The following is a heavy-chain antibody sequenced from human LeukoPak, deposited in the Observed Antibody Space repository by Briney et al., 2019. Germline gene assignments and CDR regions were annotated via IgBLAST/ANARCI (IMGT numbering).Heavy chain of an antibody. Sequence: SQTLSLTCTVSGGSISSGDYYWSWIRQPPGKGLEWIGYIYYSGSTYYNPSLKSRVTISVDTSKNQFSLKLSSVTAADTAVYYCARVRGGYDQTFDYWGQGTLVTVSS. CDR3: ARVRGGYDQTFDY. D-gene: IGHD5-12*01. CDR1: GGSISSGDYY. CDR2: IYYSGST. J-gene: IGHJ4*02. V-gene: IGHV4-30-4*01.